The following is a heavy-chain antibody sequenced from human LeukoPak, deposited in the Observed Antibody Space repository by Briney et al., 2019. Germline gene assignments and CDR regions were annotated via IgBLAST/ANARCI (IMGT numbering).Heavy chain of an antibody. CDR2: ISWNSGSI. Sequence: GGSLRLSCAASGFTFDDYAMHWVRQAPGKGLEWASGISWNSGSIGYADSVKGRFTISRDNAKNSLYLQMNSLRAEDTALYYCAKDHYSGLLGEYYFDYWGQGTLVTVSS. CDR3: AKDHYSGLLGEYYFDY. V-gene: IGHV3-9*01. D-gene: IGHD3-10*01. CDR1: GFTFDDYA. J-gene: IGHJ4*02.